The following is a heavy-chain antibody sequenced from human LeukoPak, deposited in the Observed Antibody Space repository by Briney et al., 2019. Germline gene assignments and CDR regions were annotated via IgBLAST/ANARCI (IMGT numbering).Heavy chain of an antibody. J-gene: IGHJ3*02. D-gene: IGHD6-13*01. V-gene: IGHV4-34*01. CDR3: ARIIAAAGEGAFDI. CDR2: INHSGST. CDR1: GGSFSGYY. Sequence: PSETLSLTCAVYGGSFSGYYWSWIRQPPGKGLEWNGEINHSGSTNYNPSLKSRVTISVDTSKNQFSLKLSSVTAADTAVYYCARIIAAAGEGAFDIWGQGTMVTVSS.